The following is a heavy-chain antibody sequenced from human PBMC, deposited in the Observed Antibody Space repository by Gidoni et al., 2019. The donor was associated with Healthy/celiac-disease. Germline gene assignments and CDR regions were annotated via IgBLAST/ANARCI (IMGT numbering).Heavy chain of an antibody. V-gene: IGHV4-59*01. Sequence: VQLQESGPGLEKPAETLYLTRTVPGDSIRSYYWSWIRQPPGKGLEWIGYIYYSGSTNYNPSLKSRVTISVDTSKNQFSLKLSSVTAADTAVYYCAREVYQAGWFDPWGQGTLVTVSS. J-gene: IGHJ5*02. D-gene: IGHD2-8*01. CDR2: IYYSGST. CDR1: GDSIRSYY. CDR3: AREVYQAGWFDP.